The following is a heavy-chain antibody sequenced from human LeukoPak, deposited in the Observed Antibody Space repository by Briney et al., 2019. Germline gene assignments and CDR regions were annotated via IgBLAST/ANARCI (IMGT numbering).Heavy chain of an antibody. CDR1: GGSLSGYY. J-gene: IGHJ4*02. CDR2: INHSGNT. V-gene: IGHV4-34*01. CDR3: ARRLVTEDY. Sequence: PSETLSLTCAVYGGSLSGYYWSWIRQPPGKGLEWIGEINHSGNTNYNPSLKSRVTILLDTSKNQFSLKLSSVAAADTAVYYCARRLVTEDYWGQGTLVTVSS. D-gene: IGHD1-14*01.